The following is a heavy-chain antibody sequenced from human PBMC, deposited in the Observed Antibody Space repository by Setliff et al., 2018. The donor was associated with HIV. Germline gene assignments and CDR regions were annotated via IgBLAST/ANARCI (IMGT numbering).Heavy chain of an antibody. CDR2: IYSSGST. CDR3: ATAEYDLLTGYYYPFDY. Sequence: SETLSLTCTVSGGSISKYFWSWIRQSAEKGLEWIGRIYSSGSTYYNPSLKSRVTISVDTSKNQFSLKLSSVTAADTAVYYCATAEYDLLTGYYYPFDYWGQGTLVTVSS. CDR1: GGSISKYF. D-gene: IGHD3-9*01. V-gene: IGHV4-59*05. J-gene: IGHJ4*02.